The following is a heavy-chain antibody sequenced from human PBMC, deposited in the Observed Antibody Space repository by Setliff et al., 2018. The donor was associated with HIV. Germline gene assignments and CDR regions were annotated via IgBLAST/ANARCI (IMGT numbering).Heavy chain of an antibody. CDR3: ARHTGEGSTTIDY. Sequence: ASVKVSCKASGYTFTSYYMHWVRQAPGQGLEWMGIIHPSGGSTSYAQSFQDRVTMTRDTSTSTVYMELSSLKSDDTAVYYCARHTGEGSTTIDYWGQGTLVTVSS. J-gene: IGHJ4*02. CDR1: GYTFTSYY. D-gene: IGHD3-16*01. V-gene: IGHV1-46*01. CDR2: IHPSGGST.